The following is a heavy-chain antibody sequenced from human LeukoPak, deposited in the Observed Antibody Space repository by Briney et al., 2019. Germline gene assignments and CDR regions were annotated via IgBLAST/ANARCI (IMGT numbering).Heavy chain of an antibody. CDR2: IYYSGTT. V-gene: IGHV4-39*01. D-gene: IGHD6-13*01. Sequence: KSSETLFLTCTVSAGAITRTSYFWGWIRQSPGKGLEWIGSIYYSGTTYYNPSLQSRVTISVDTSKNQFSLHLNSVTAADTAVYYCASLGPYSSTWYGDYWGQGTQVTVSS. CDR3: ASLGPYSSTWYGDY. J-gene: IGHJ4*02. CDR1: AGAITRTSYF.